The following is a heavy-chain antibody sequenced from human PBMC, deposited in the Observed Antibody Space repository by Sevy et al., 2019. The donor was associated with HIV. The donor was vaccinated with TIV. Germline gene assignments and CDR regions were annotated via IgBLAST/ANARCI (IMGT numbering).Heavy chain of an antibody. J-gene: IGHJ4*02. Sequence: GGSLRLSCAASGFTFSSYWMSWVRQAPGKGLEWVANIKQDGSEKYYVDSVKGRFTISRDNAKNSLYLQMNSLRAEDTAVYYCARVSVVPAAIQYYFDYWGQGTLVTVPS. CDR1: GFTFSSYW. CDR3: ARVSVVPAAIQYYFDY. CDR2: IKQDGSEK. D-gene: IGHD2-2*01. V-gene: IGHV3-7*01.